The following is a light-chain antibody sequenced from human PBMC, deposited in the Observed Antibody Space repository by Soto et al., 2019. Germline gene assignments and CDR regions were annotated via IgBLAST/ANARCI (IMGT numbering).Light chain of an antibody. Sequence: DIPMTQSPSFVSASVGDTITITCRAAQSISNWLAWYQHKPGRAPKLLIYAASTLQSGVPGRFSGRGSGTDFTLTISGLQPEDYATYYCQHANSFPHTFGPGTKVDVK. V-gene: IGKV1-12*01. CDR3: QHANSFPHT. CDR1: QSISNW. CDR2: AAS. J-gene: IGKJ3*01.